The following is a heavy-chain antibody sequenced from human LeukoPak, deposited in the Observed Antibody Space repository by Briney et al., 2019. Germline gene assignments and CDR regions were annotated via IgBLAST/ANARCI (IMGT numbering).Heavy chain of an antibody. CDR3: ARARVADHDYGDYEDYYYMDV. CDR2: IYTSGST. J-gene: IGHJ6*03. Sequence: PSETLSLTCTVSGGSISSGSYYWSWIRQPAGKGLEWIGRIYTSGSTNYNPSLKSRVTISVDTSKNQFSLKLSSVTAADTAVYYCARARVADHDYGDYEDYYYMDVWGKGTTVTVSS. D-gene: IGHD4-17*01. V-gene: IGHV4-61*02. CDR1: GGSISSGSYY.